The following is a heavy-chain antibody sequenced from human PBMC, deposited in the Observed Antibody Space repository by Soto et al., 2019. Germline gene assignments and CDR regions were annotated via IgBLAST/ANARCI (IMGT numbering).Heavy chain of an antibody. CDR1: GFSLSTSGVG. V-gene: IGHV2-5*02. J-gene: IGHJ2*01. Sequence: QITVKESGPKLVKPSQTLTLPCAFSGFSLSTSGVGLGWVRQPPGKAPEWLALIYWDDDKRYRPSLKSRLSLTKDTSKDQVVFTTANMDPVDTATYYCVLQDWNNDNYYCDLWGRGTLVTVSS. D-gene: IGHD1-1*01. CDR3: VLQDWNNDNYYCDL. CDR2: IYWDDDK.